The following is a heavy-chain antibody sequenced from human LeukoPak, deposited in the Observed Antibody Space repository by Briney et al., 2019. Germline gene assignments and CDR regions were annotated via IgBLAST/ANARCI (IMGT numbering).Heavy chain of an antibody. CDR3: AKTRGYYDSSGYQRN. Sequence: PGGSLRLSCAASGFTFSRYDMSWVRQALGKGLEWVSAISGSGGSTYYADSVKGRFTISRDNSKNTLYLQMNSLRAEDTAVYYCAKTRGYYDSSGYQRNWGQGTLVTVSS. CDR1: GFTFSRYD. V-gene: IGHV3-23*01. CDR2: ISGSGGST. D-gene: IGHD3-22*01. J-gene: IGHJ4*02.